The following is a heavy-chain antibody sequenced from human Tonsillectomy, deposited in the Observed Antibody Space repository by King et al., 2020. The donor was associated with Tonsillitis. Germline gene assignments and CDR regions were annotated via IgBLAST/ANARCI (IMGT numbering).Heavy chain of an antibody. J-gene: IGHJ3*02. D-gene: IGHD2-15*01. CDR3: ARDRLVVAATPSAFDI. V-gene: IGHV3-48*02. Sequence: VQLVESGGGLVQPGGSLRLSCAASGFTFSSYSMNWVRQAPGKGLEWVSYISSSSSTIYYADSVKGRFTISRDNAKNSLYLQMNSLRDEDTAVYYCARDRLVVAATPSAFDIWGQGTMVTVSS. CDR1: GFTFSSYS. CDR2: ISSSSSTI.